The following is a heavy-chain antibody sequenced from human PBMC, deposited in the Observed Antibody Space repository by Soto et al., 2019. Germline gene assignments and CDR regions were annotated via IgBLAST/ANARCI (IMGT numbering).Heavy chain of an antibody. J-gene: IGHJ6*02. D-gene: IGHD1-26*01. CDR1: GFTFSSYA. CDR3: AKDMMGSGSYSFGMDV. CDR2: ISGSGGST. Sequence: GGSLRLSCAASGFTFSSYAMSWVRQAPGKGLEWVSAISGSGGSTYYADSVKGRFTISRDNSKNTLNLQMNSLTAEDTAVYYCAKDMMGSGSYSFGMDVWGQGTTVTVSS. V-gene: IGHV3-23*01.